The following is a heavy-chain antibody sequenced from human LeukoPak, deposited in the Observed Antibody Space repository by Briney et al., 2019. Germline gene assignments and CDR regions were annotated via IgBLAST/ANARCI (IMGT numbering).Heavy chain of an antibody. CDR2: ISGSGGST. CDR3: ARDLSEPLWYSSGWSLDV. J-gene: IGHJ6*02. Sequence: GGSLRLSCVATGFTFGSHAMSWVRQAPGKGLEWVSVISGSGGSTYYADSVKGRFTISRDNAKNSLYLQMNSLRAEDTAVYYCARDLSEPLWYSSGWSLDVWGQGTTVTVSS. V-gene: IGHV3-23*01. CDR1: GFTFGSHA. D-gene: IGHD6-19*01.